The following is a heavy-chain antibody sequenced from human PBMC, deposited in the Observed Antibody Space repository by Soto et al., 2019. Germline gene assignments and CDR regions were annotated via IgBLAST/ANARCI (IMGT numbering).Heavy chain of an antibody. CDR1: AYTFTSYA. J-gene: IGHJ5*02. D-gene: IGHD6-19*01. V-gene: IGHV1-58*02. CDR3: ARVASGWSSLGWFDP. CDR2: IVVGNSNT. Sequence: SVKVSCKASAYTFTSYAMHWVRQARGHRLEWIGWIVVGNSNTNYARGLQERVTITRDMSTSTAYMELSGLRSEDTAVYYCARVASGWSSLGWFDPWGQGTLVTSPQ.